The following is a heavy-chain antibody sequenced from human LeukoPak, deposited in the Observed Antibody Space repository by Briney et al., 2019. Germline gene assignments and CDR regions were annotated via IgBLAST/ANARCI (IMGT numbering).Heavy chain of an antibody. J-gene: IGHJ6*03. CDR2: ITTSSTYT. CDR3: ARDPYSGTYGNTCYYYMDV. D-gene: IGHD1-26*01. V-gene: IGHV3-21*01. CDR1: GFSFSSYN. Sequence: PGGSLRLSCEASGFSFSSYNMDWVRQTPGKGLEWISSITTSSTYTFYADSVKGRFTISRDNARNSLYLQMNSLRAEDTAVYYCARDPYSGTYGNTCYYYMDVWGKGTTVTISS.